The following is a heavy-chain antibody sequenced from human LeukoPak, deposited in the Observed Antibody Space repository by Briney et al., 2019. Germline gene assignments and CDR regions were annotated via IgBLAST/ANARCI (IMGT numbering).Heavy chain of an antibody. V-gene: IGHV3-73*01. J-gene: IGHJ5*02. Sequence: GGSLRLSCAASGFPFSDSSMHWVRQASGKGLEWVGRIRSKANSYATAYAASVKGRFTISRDDSKNTAYLQMNSLKTEDTAVYYCAREYYGAAIDPWGQGTLVTVSS. CDR2: IRSKANSYAT. CDR3: AREYYGAAIDP. CDR1: GFPFSDSS. D-gene: IGHD2-21*01.